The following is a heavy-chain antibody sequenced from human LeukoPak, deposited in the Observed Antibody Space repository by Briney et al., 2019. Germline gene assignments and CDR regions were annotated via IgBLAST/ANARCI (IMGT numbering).Heavy chain of an antibody. CDR2: IYTSGST. V-gene: IGHV4-61*02. Sequence: SETLSLTCTVSGGSISSGSYYWSWIRQPAGKGLEWIGRIYTSGSTNYNPSLKSRVTISVDTSKNQFPLKLSSVTAADTAVYYCARDPYYDFWSGYYSPAFDIWGQGTMVTVSS. D-gene: IGHD3-3*01. CDR3: ARDPYYDFWSGYYSPAFDI. CDR1: GGSISSGSYY. J-gene: IGHJ3*02.